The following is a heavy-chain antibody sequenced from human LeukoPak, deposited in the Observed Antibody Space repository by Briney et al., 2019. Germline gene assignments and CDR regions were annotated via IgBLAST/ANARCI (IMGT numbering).Heavy chain of an antibody. CDR1: GYTFTGYY. Sequence: GASAKVSCKASGYTFTGYYMHWVRQAPGQGLEWMGWINPNSGGTNYAQKFQGRVTMTRDTSISTAYMELSRLRSDDTAVYYCARGTRSRVVVPAAMASPVDYDPQYYYYYGMDVWGQGTTVTVSS. D-gene: IGHD2-2*01. J-gene: IGHJ6*02. V-gene: IGHV1-2*02. CDR2: INPNSGGT. CDR3: ARGTRSRVVVPAAMASPVDYDPQYYYYYGMDV.